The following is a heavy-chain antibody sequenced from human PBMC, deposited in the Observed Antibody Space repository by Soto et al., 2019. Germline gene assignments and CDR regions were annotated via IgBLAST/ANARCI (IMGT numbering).Heavy chain of an antibody. J-gene: IGHJ4*02. CDR3: AKDPSYYGGNLRGSYFDY. CDR2: IGGSGGRT. Sequence: EVQLLESGGGLVQPGGSLRLSCAASGFTFSTCAMSWVRQAPGKGLEWVSSIGGSGGRTYQADSVKGRFTISRDDSKNTLYLQMISLRAEDTAVYFCAKDPSYYGGNLRGSYFDYWGQGTLVTVSS. CDR1: GFTFSTCA. D-gene: IGHD2-21*01. V-gene: IGHV3-23*01.